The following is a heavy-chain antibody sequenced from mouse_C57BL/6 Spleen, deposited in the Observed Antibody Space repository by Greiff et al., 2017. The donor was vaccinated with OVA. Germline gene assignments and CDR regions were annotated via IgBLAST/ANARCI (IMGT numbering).Heavy chain of an antibody. V-gene: IGHV1-80*01. CDR3: ARGGGYYVAWFAY. CDR1: GYAFSSYW. Sequence: QVQLKESGAELVKPGASVKISCKASGYAFSSYWMNWVKQRPGKGLEWIGQIYPGDGDTNYNGKFKGKATLTADKSSSTAYMQLSSLTSEDSAVYFCARGGGYYVAWFAYWGQGTLVTVSA. CDR2: IYPGDGDT. D-gene: IGHD2-3*01. J-gene: IGHJ3*01.